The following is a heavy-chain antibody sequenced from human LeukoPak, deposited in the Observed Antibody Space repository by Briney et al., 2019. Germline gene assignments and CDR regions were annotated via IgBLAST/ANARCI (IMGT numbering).Heavy chain of an antibody. D-gene: IGHD3-10*01. CDR3: AREVSSVGANYFDY. CDR1: GYTFTGYY. CDR2: INPNSGGT. J-gene: IGHJ4*02. V-gene: IGHV1-2*02. Sequence: GASVKVSCKASGYTFTGYYMHWVRQAPGQGLEWMGWINPNSGGTNYAQKFQGRVTMTRDTSISTAYMELSRLRSDDTAVYYCAREVSSVGANYFDYWGQGTLVTVSS.